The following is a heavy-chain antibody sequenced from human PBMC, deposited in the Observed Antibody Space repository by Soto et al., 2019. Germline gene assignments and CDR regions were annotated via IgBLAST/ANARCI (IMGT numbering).Heavy chain of an antibody. Sequence: LSETLSLTCTVSVDSISTDYCTWIRQPPGKGLEWIGYIYYSGSTYYNPSLKSRVTISVDTSKNQFSLKLSSVTAADTAVYYCARGQVVAAQQWGQGNLVTGS. CDR2: IYYSGST. CDR1: VDSISTDY. J-gene: IGHJ4*02. V-gene: IGHV4-59*12. CDR3: ARGQVVAAQQ. D-gene: IGHD2-15*01.